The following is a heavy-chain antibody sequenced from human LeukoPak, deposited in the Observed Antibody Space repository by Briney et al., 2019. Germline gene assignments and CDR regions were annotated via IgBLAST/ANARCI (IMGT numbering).Heavy chain of an antibody. CDR2: ISAAGNTK. D-gene: IGHD4-17*01. CDR3: ARDLRNDYGDYGGAFDI. J-gene: IGHJ3*02. Sequence: GGSLRLSCAASGFTFTNDGMSWVRQAPGKGLEWVSLISAAGNTKHYADSVKGRFTISRDNSKNTLYLQMNSLRAEYTAVYYCARDLRNDYGDYGGAFDIWGQGTMVTVSS. CDR1: GFTFTNDG. V-gene: IGHV3-23*01.